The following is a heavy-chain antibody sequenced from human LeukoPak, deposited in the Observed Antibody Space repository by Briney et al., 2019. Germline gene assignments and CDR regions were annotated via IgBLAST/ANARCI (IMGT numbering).Heavy chain of an antibody. J-gene: IGHJ4*02. V-gene: IGHV1-18*01. Sequence: ASVKVSCKASGYTFTSYGISWVRQAPGQGLEWMGWNSAYNGNTNYAQKLQGRVTMTTDTSTSTAYMELRSLRSDDTAVYYCARDGHIVVVTAIPDPEFDYWGQGTLVTVSS. D-gene: IGHD2-21*02. CDR3: ARDGHIVVVTAIPDPEFDY. CDR1: GYTFTSYG. CDR2: NSAYNGNT.